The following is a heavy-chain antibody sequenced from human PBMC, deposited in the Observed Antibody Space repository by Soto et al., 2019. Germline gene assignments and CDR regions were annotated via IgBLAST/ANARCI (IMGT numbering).Heavy chain of an antibody. CDR1: GFTFGDTP. Sequence: EVQLVQSGGGLVQPGGSVRLSCAASGFTFGDTPMNWVRQAPGKGLEWVGRLKSKSDGGATDLSAAVRRRFTISRDASTSTLNLKMDSLNTEETAVYYSTAGRNPKGAHPVDYWGPGNLVTVSS. J-gene: IGHJ4*01. CDR2: LKSKSDGGAT. CDR3: TAGRNPKGAHPVDY. V-gene: IGHV3-15*07.